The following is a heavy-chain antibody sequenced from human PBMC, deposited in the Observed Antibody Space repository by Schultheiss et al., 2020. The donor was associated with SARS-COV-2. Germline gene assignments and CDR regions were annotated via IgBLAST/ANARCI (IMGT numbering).Heavy chain of an antibody. V-gene: IGHV2-5*02. J-gene: IGHJ4*02. Sequence: SGPTLVKPTQTLTLTCTLSGFSRRYSGVGVGWIRQPPGKALEWLALSYWDDDKRYSPALKSRLTITKDTSENQVGLTMTNMEPVGTATDYCAHRHGLAAAGDGDYWGQGTLVTVSS. D-gene: IGHD6-13*01. CDR1: GFSRRYSGVG. CDR3: AHRHGLAAAGDGDY. CDR2: SYWDDDK.